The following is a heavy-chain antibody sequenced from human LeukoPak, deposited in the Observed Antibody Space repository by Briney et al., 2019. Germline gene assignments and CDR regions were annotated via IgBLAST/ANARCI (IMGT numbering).Heavy chain of an antibody. J-gene: IGHJ4*02. CDR2: IYYSGST. CDR1: GGSISSYY. CDR3: ASGSSGYDLPDF. V-gene: IGHV4-59*01. Sequence: PSETLSLTCTVSGGSISSYYWSWVRQPPGKGLEWIGYIYYSGSTNYNPSLKSRVTISVDTSKNQFSLNLNSVTAADTAVYFCASGSSGYDLPDFWGQGTLVTVTS. D-gene: IGHD5-12*01.